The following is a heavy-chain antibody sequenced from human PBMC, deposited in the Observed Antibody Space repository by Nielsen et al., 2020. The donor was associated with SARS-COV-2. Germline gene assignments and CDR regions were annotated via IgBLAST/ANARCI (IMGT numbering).Heavy chain of an antibody. V-gene: IGHV1-18*01. Sequence: ASVKVSCKVSGGNFKSFAISWVRQAPGQGLEWMGWISGYNGNTNYAQKFQGRVTMTTDTSTSTVYMELRSLRFDDTAVYYCARIGAYYGSGTYPDHWGQGTMVTVSS. CDR3: ARIGAYYGSGTYPDH. CDR1: GGNFKSFA. D-gene: IGHD3-10*01. J-gene: IGHJ4*02. CDR2: ISGYNGNT.